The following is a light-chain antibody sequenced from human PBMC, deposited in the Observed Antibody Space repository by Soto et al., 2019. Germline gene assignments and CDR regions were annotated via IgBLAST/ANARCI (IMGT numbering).Light chain of an antibody. V-gene: IGKV1-12*01. Sequence: DIQMTQSPSSVSASVGDRVTITCRASQGISSWLAWYQQKPGKAPKLLIYAESSFQSGVPSRFGGSGSGTDFTLSLSSRQPEDFATYYCQQADSFPPTFGPGTKVFIK. CDR2: AES. CDR1: QGISSW. J-gene: IGKJ3*01. CDR3: QQADSFPPT.